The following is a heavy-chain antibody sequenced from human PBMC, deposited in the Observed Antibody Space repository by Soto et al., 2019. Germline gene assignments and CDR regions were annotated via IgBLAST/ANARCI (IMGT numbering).Heavy chain of an antibody. CDR2: INHSGST. V-gene: IGHV4-34*01. CDR3: ARPLGGAFDI. Sequence: QVQLQQWGAGLLKPSETLSLTCAVYGGSFSGYYWSWIRQPPGKGLEWIGEINHSGSTNYNPSRKSRVTISVDKSKNQFSLKLGSVTAADTAVDYCARPLGGAFDIWGQGTMVTVSS. J-gene: IGHJ3*02. CDR1: GGSFSGYY. D-gene: IGHD3-16*01.